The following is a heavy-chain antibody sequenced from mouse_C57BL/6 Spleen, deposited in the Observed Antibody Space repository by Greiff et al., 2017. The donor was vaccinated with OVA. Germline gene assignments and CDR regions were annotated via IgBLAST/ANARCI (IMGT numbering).Heavy chain of an antibody. V-gene: IGHV1-54*01. D-gene: IGHD2-2*01. CDR1: GYAFTNYL. J-gene: IGHJ4*01. Sequence: QVQLQQSGAELVRPGTSVKVSCKASGYAFTNYLIEWVKQRPGQGLEWIGVINPGSGGTNYNEKFKGKATLTADKSSSTAYMQLSSLTSEDSAVYFCARWGVREYYAMDYWGQGTSVTVSS. CDR3: ARWGVREYYAMDY. CDR2: INPGSGGT.